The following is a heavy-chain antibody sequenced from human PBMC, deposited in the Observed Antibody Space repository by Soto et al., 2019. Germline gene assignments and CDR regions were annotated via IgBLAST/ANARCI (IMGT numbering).Heavy chain of an antibody. CDR3: AREGGSIGGWFGRKFDS. CDR2: ISSGGTTT. D-gene: IGHD6-19*01. Sequence: HPWGSLRLSCTASVFSFSTHAMSWVRQAPGKGLEWVSSISSGGTTTFYAASVEGRFTISRDKSKNTLYLQMNSLRADDTAVYYCAREGGSIGGWFGRKFDSWGQGTQVTVSS. V-gene: IGHV3-23*01. CDR1: VFSFSTHA. J-gene: IGHJ4*02.